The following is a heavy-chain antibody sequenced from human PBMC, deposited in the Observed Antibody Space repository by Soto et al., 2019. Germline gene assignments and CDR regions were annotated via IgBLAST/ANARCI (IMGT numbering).Heavy chain of an antibody. J-gene: IGHJ4*02. CDR2: IHSSGGT. Sequence: SETLSLTCTVSGGSFNNNYWNWIRQPPGRGMEWIGYIHSSGGTRFNPSFNSRATMSVDTSSSQFSLNLHSVTAADTALYYCAREIPPAGHFDSWGQATLVTVSS. V-gene: IGHV4-59*01. CDR1: GGSFNNNY. CDR3: AREIPPAGHFDS. D-gene: IGHD6-13*01.